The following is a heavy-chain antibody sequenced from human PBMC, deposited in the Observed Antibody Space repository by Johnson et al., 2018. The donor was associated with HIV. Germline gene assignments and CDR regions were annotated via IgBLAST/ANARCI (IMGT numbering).Heavy chain of an antibody. D-gene: IGHD2-2*01. CDR1: GFTFDYYA. CDR2: IRSKAYGGTT. J-gene: IGHJ3*02. CDR3: TRDLSSIVVVPAAAI. V-gene: IGHV3-49*03. Sequence: VQLVESGGDLVQPGRSLRLSFAASGFTFDYYAMSWFRQAPGKGLEWVGFIRSKAYGGTTEYAASVKGRFTISRDDSKSIAYLQMNSLKTEDTAVYYCTRDLSSIVVVPAAAIWGQGTMVTVSS.